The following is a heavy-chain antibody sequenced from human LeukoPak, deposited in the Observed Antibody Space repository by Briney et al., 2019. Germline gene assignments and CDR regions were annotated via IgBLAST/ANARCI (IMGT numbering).Heavy chain of an antibody. CDR2: IYPGYSDA. CDR1: GYSFINFW. V-gene: IGHV5-51*01. CDR3: ARPSYDSSGSYPHDGFDI. Sequence: GESLKISCRGSGYSFINFWIAWVRQMPGKGLEGMGIIYPGYSDARCCTSFQGQVAISLDKSTTNAYLQWSSLKASDTGMYYCARPSYDSSGSYPHDGFDIWGQGTMVTISS. D-gene: IGHD3-22*01. J-gene: IGHJ3*02.